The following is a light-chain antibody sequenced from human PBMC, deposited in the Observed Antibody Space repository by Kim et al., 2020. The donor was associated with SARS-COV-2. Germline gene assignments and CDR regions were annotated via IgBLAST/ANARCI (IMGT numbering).Light chain of an antibody. CDR2: QDT. J-gene: IGLJ2*01. Sequence: SYELTQPPSVSVSPGQTASIPCSGDKLGDKYASWYQHRPGQSPVLVIYQDTKRPSGIPERLSGSNSANTATLTISGTQSMDEADYYCQAWDSSTVVFGGG. CDR1: KLGDKY. V-gene: IGLV3-1*01. CDR3: QAWDSSTVV.